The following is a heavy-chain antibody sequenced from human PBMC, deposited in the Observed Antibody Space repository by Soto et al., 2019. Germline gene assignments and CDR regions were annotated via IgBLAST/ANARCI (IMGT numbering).Heavy chain of an antibody. CDR2: IDPAWSRT. D-gene: IGHD2-15*01. CDR1: GFSLSTYW. V-gene: IGHV3-74*01. Sequence: EVQLVESGGGLFQPGGSLRLSCLASGFSLSTYWVHWVRQAPGKGLVWVSRIDPAWSRTNSADSVQGRCTVSRDNAENMVYLHVNSMRAEDKAVYYCVGDFSGGREICGQGTMVTVSS. J-gene: IGHJ3*02. CDR3: VGDFSGGREI.